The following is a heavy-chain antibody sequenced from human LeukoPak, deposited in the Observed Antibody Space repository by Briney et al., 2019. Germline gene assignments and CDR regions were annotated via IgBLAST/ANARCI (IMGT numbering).Heavy chain of an antibody. CDR1: GFSFSTHS. CDR2: ISDTGATK. D-gene: IGHD3-16*01. V-gene: IGHV3-23*01. CDR3: ASDGGGRYYHYMDV. J-gene: IGHJ6*03. Sequence: GGSLRLSCAASGFSFSTHSMSWVRQAPGKGLEWVSVISDTGATKFYADSVKGRFTISRDNAKNSLYLQMNSLRAEDTALYYCASDGGGRYYHYMDVWGKGTTVTVSS.